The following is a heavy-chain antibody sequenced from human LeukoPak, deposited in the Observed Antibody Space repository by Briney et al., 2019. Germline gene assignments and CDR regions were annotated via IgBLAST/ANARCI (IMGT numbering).Heavy chain of an antibody. Sequence: ASVKVSCKASGYTFTSYGISWVRQAPGQGLEWMGWISAYNGNTNYAQKLHGRVTMTRDTSTSTVYMELSSLRSEDTAVYYCARNEYSSSWEGEPDYWGQGTLVTVSS. CDR3: ARNEYSSSWEGEPDY. CDR2: ISAYNGNT. J-gene: IGHJ4*02. D-gene: IGHD6-13*01. CDR1: GYTFTSYG. V-gene: IGHV1-18*01.